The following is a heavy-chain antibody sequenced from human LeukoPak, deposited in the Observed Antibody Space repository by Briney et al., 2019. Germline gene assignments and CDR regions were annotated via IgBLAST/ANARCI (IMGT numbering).Heavy chain of an antibody. Sequence: PGGSLILSCAASGFTFSSYWMHWVRQAPGKGLVWVSRINSDGSSTSYADSVKGRFTISRDNAKNTLYLQMNSLRAEDTAVYYCARGRGYYDSSGYIAPPSVIGYFDLWGRGTLVTVSS. CDR1: GFTFSSYW. V-gene: IGHV3-74*01. D-gene: IGHD3-22*01. J-gene: IGHJ2*01. CDR2: INSDGSST. CDR3: ARGRGYYDSSGYIAPPSVIGYFDL.